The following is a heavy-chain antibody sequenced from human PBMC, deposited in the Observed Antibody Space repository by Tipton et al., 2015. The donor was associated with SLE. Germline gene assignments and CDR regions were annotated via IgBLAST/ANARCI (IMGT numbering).Heavy chain of an antibody. J-gene: IGHJ4*02. CDR2: IYTSGST. D-gene: IGHD4-17*01. V-gene: IGHV4-61*09. CDR1: GGSISSGSYY. CDR3: ARDHDYGDYFDY. Sequence: TLSLTCTVSGGSISSGSYYWSWIRQPAGKGLEWIGYIYTSGSTYYNPSLKSRVTISVDTSKNQFSLKLSSVTAADTAVYYCARDHDYGDYFDYWGQGTLVTVSS.